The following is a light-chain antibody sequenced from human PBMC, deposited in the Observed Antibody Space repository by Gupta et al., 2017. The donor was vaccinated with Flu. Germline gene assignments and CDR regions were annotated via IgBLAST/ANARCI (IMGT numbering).Light chain of an antibody. J-gene: IGLJ2*01. CDR3: SSYTSSNTLI. V-gene: IGLV2-14*01. CDR1: TSDIGGQNF. Sequence: QSALTQPAPVSGSPGQSIIISCTATTSDIGGQNFVFWYQQHADKAPKLLISEVSNRPSGISDRFAGSKSGNTASLTISGLQAEDEADYYCSSYTSSNTLIFGGGTHVAVL. CDR2: EVS.